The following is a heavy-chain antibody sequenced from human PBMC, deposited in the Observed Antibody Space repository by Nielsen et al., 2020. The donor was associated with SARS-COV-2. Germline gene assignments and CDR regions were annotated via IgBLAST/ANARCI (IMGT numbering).Heavy chain of an antibody. CDR1: GGSFSGYY. V-gene: IGHV4-34*01. CDR2: VDPSGRT. D-gene: IGHD3-22*01. J-gene: IGHJ4*02. CDR3: ARGIYKINMIVVVFTSAAMYLDN. Sequence: SETLSLTCAVYGGSFSGYYWTWIRQPPGKGLEWIGEVDPSGRTNYNPSLKGRVTISQDTSKNQVSLKMTSVTAADTAVYYCARGIYKINMIVVVFTSAAMYLDNWGQGSLVTVSS.